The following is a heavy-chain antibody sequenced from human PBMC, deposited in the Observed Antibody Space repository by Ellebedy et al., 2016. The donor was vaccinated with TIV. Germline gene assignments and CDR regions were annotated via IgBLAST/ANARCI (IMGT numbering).Heavy chain of an antibody. CDR2: INPTSGDS. D-gene: IGHD3-22*01. V-gene: IGHV1-46*01. Sequence: ASVKVSCKVSGYTFTRYYLYWVRQAPGQGLDWMGIINPTSGDSNYAQKFQGRVTMTRDTSTSTVYMELSSLRSEDTAVYYCARGDNYYYASSGYYYSHWGQGTLVTVSS. CDR1: GYTFTRYY. CDR3: ARGDNYYYASSGYYYSH. J-gene: IGHJ4*02.